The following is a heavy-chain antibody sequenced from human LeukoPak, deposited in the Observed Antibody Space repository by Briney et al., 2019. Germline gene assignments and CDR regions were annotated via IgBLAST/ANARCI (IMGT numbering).Heavy chain of an antibody. V-gene: IGHV3-23*01. D-gene: IGHD3-22*01. J-gene: IGHJ4*02. CDR2: ITGGGGST. CDR1: GFTFSSYA. Sequence: GGSLGLSCAASGFTFSSYAMSWVRQAPGKGLEWASDITGGGGSTYYADSVKGRFTISRDNSKNTLYLQMNSLRAEDTAVYFCAKLSGYPGAYWGQGTLVTVSS. CDR3: AKLSGYPGAY.